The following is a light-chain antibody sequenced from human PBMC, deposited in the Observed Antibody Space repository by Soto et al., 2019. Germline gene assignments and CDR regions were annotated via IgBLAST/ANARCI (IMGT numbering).Light chain of an antibody. J-gene: IGKJ5*01. V-gene: IGKV3-15*01. CDR2: AAS. CDR1: QSVSSY. CDR3: KQYNTHST. Sequence: EIQMTQSPSTLSVSPGDRATISCRASQSVSSYLAWYQQKPGQAPRLLIYAASTMATGVPARFSGSGSGTESTPTISSLPPDDFAYYYCKQYNTHSTFGQGTRLEIK.